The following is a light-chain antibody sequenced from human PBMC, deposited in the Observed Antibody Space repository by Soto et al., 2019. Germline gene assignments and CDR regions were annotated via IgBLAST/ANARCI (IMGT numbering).Light chain of an antibody. CDR2: DVS. CDR3: SAYTTSIACYV. CDR1: SSDVAEYKY. J-gene: IGLJ2*01. V-gene: IGLV2-14*03. Sequence: QSVLTQPASVSGSPGQSITISCTETSSDVAEYKYVSWYQQHPGRAPKLIIYDVSNRPSGVSNRFSGYKSGSTASLTISGLQDEDEADYYCSAYTTSIACYVFGDGNKLTV.